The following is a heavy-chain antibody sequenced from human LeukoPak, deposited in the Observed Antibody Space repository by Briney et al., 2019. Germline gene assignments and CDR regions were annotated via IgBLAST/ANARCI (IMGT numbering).Heavy chain of an antibody. V-gene: IGHV1-2*04. Sequence: ASVKVSCKASGYTFTGYYMHWVRQAPGQGLGWMGWINPNSGGTNYAQKFQGWVTMTRDTSISTAYMELSRLRSDDTAVYYCARDGSSGYYYSPFDYWGQGTLVTVSS. CDR2: INPNSGGT. J-gene: IGHJ4*02. CDR3: ARDGSSGYYYSPFDY. CDR1: GYTFTGYY. D-gene: IGHD3-22*01.